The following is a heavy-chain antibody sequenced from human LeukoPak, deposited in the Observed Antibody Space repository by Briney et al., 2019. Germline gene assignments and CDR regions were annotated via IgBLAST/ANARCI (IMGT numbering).Heavy chain of an antibody. CDR3: AREVSEGFDF. Sequence: GGSLRLSCEASGFTFSSYWMSWVRQAPGKGLEWVANIKKDGSEKNYVDSVKGRFTISRDNAKNSLYLQINSLRAEDTALYYCAREVSEGFDFWGQGTLVTVSS. CDR1: GFTFSSYW. V-gene: IGHV3-7*01. CDR2: IKKDGSEK. D-gene: IGHD3-22*01. J-gene: IGHJ4*02.